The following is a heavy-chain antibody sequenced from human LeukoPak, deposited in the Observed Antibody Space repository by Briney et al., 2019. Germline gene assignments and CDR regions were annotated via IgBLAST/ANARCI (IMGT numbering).Heavy chain of an antibody. V-gene: IGHV1-69*04. J-gene: IGHJ6*02. D-gene: IGHD3-3*01. CDR1: GGTFSSYA. CDR2: IIPILGIA. CDR3: ARVDFWSGYTHYYYYYGMDV. Sequence: SVTVSCKASGGTFSSYAISWVRQAPGQGLEWMGRIIPILGIANYAQKFQGRVTITADKSTSTAYTELSSLRSEDTAVYYCARVDFWSGYTHYYYYYGMDVWGQGTTVTVSS.